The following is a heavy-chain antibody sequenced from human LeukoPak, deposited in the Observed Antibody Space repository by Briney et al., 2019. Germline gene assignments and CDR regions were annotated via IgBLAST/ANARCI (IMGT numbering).Heavy chain of an antibody. CDR1: GYTFTGYY. D-gene: IGHD5-12*01. V-gene: IGHV1-2*02. CDR2: INPNSGGT. Sequence: ASVKVSCKASGYTFTGYYMHRVRQAPGQGLEWMGWINPNSGGTNYAQKFQGRVTMTRDTSISTAYMELSRLRSDDTAVYYCARGDIVATVADYWGQGTLVTVSS. CDR3: ARGDIVATVADY. J-gene: IGHJ4*02.